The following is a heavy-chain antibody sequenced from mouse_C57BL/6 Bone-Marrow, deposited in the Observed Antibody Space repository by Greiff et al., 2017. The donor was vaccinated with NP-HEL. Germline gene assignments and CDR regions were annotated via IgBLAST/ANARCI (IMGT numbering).Heavy chain of an antibody. Sequence: EVQVVESGPGMVKPSQSLSLTCTVTGYSITSGYDWHWIRHFPGNKLEWMGYISYSGSTNYNPSLKSRIAITHDTSKNHFFLKLNSVTTEDTATYYCARTTVVPRRPDWYFDVWGTGTTVTVSS. J-gene: IGHJ1*03. CDR2: ISYSGST. D-gene: IGHD1-1*01. V-gene: IGHV3-1*01. CDR1: GYSITSGYD. CDR3: ARTTVVPRRPDWYFDV.